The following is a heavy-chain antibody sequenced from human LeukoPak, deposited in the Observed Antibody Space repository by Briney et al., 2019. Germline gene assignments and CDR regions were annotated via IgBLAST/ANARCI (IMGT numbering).Heavy chain of an antibody. J-gene: IGHJ4*02. D-gene: IGHD6-19*01. CDR2: IYYSGST. CDR1: GGSISSSSYY. V-gene: IGHV4-39*01. Sequence: SETLSLTCTASGGSISSSSYYWGWIRQPPGKGLEWIGSIYYSGSTYYNPSLKSRVTISVDTSKNQFSLKLSSVTAADTAVYYCARLPAVAGIFDYWGQGTLVTVSS. CDR3: ARLPAVAGIFDY.